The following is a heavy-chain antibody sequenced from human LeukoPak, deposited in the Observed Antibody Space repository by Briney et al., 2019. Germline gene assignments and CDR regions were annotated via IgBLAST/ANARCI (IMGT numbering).Heavy chain of an antibody. CDR2: INNSGGST. Sequence: PGGSLRLSCAASGFTFSSYAMNWVRQAPGKGLAWVSGINNSGGSTYYADSVKGRFTISRDNAKNSLYLQMNSLRAEDTAVYYCAREKSYSSSWYYFDYWGQGTLVTVSS. J-gene: IGHJ4*02. V-gene: IGHV3-23*01. CDR1: GFTFSSYA. CDR3: AREKSYSSSWYYFDY. D-gene: IGHD6-13*01.